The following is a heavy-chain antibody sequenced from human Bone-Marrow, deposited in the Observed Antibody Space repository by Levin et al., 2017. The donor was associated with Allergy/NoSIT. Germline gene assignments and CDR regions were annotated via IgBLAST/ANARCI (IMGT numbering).Heavy chain of an antibody. D-gene: IGHD4-17*01. CDR3: ARDRPMRYGDYYYGMDV. J-gene: IGHJ6*02. CDR1: GFTFSSYD. Sequence: GGSLRLSCAASGFTFSSYDMHWVRQATGKGLEWVSAIGTAGDTYYPGSVKGRFTISRENAKNSLYLQMNSLRAGDTAVYYCARDRPMRYGDYYYGMDVWGQGTTVTVSS. CDR2: IGTAGDT. V-gene: IGHV3-13*01.